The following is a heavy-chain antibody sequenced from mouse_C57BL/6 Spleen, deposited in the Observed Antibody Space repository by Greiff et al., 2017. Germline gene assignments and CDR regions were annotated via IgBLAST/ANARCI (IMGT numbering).Heavy chain of an antibody. D-gene: IGHD1-2*01. V-gene: IGHV1-81*01. CDR3: AHYDGNFDE. Sequence: VHLVESGAELARPGASVKLSCKASGYTFTSYGISWVKQRTGQGLEWIGEIYPRSGNTYYNEKFKGKATLTADKSSSTAYMGLRSLTSEDSAVXFCAHYDGNFDEWGQGTTLTVSS. J-gene: IGHJ2*01. CDR1: GYTFTSYG. CDR2: IYPRSGNT.